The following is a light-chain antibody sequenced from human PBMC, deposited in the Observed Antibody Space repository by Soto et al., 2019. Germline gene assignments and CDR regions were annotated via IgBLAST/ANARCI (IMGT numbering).Light chain of an antibody. CDR3: QQYYSYPHT. V-gene: IGKV1-8*01. CDR2: AAS. J-gene: IGKJ5*01. CDR1: QGISSY. Sequence: AIRMTQSPSSLSASTGDRVTITCRASQGISSYLAWYQQKPGKAPKLLIYAASTLQSGVPSRFSGSGSGTDSTLTISCLQSEDFATYYCQQYYSYPHTFGQGTRLEIK.